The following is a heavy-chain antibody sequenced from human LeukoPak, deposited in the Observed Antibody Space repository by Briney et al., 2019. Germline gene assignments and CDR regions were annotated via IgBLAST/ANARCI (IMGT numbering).Heavy chain of an antibody. V-gene: IGHV4-59*11. CDR3: ARDIAVAGTEAFDI. D-gene: IGHD6-19*01. CDR2: IYYSGST. J-gene: IGHJ3*02. Sequence: KPSETLSLTCTVSGASIRSHYWSWIRQPPGKGLEWIGYIYYSGSTDYNPSLKSRLTISVDTSKNQFSLKLSSVTAADTAVYYCARDIAVAGTEAFDIWGQGTMVTVSS. CDR1: GASIRSHY.